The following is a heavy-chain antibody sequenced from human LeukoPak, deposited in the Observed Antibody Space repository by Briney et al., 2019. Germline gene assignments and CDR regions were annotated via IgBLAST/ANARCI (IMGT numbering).Heavy chain of an antibody. Sequence: GESLKISCKGSGYSFTSYWIGWVRQMPGKGLEWMGIIYPGDSDTRYSPSFQGQVTISADKSISTAYLQWSSLKASDTAMYYCARGPSYSSSWSKHAEYFQHWGQGTLVTVSS. J-gene: IGHJ1*01. V-gene: IGHV5-51*01. CDR2: IYPGDSDT. CDR3: ARGPSYSSSWSKHAEYFQH. D-gene: IGHD6-13*01. CDR1: GYSFTSYW.